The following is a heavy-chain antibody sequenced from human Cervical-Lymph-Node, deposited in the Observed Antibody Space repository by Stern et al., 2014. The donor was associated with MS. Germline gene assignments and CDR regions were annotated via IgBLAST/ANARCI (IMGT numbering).Heavy chain of an antibody. J-gene: IGHJ3*02. D-gene: IGHD3-22*01. CDR3: AKSTYYYDSSGYLILGAFDI. V-gene: IGHV3-30*18. CDR2: ISYDGSNK. CDR1: GFTFSSYG. Sequence: VHLVESGGGVVQPGRSLRLSCAASGFTFSSYGMHWVRQAPGKGLEWVAVISYDGSNKYYADSVKGRFTISRDNSKNTLYLQMNSLRAEDTAVYYCAKSTYYYDSSGYLILGAFDIWGQGTMVTVSS.